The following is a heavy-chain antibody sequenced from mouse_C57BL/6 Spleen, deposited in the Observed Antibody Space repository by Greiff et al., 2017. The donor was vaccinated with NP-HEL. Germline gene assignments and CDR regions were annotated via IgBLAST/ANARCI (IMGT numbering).Heavy chain of an antibody. CDR3: AREYITTVVAFDY. V-gene: IGHV1-55*01. CDR2: IYPGSGST. CDR1: GYTFTSYW. D-gene: IGHD1-1*01. Sequence: QVQLQQPGAELVKPGASVKMSCKASGYTFTSYWITWVKQRPGQGLEWIGDIYPGSGSTNYNEKFKSKATLTVDTSSSTAYMQLSSLTSEDSAVYYCAREYITTVVAFDYWGQGTTLTVSS. J-gene: IGHJ2*01.